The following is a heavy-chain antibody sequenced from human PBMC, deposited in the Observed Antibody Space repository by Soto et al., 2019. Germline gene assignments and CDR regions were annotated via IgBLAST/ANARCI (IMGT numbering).Heavy chain of an antibody. CDR2: VSHDGRNT. Sequence: VQLVESGGGVVQPGRSLRLSCAASGFTFSDYAMHWVRQAPGKGLEWVAVVSHDGRNTHYADSVKGRFTISRDSSKNTVSLGRTSLRAEDMAVYYCAKGGRQWLVTSDFNYWGQGALVTVSS. V-gene: IGHV3-30*18. J-gene: IGHJ4*02. D-gene: IGHD6-19*01. CDR1: GFTFSDYA. CDR3: AKGGRQWLVTSDFNY.